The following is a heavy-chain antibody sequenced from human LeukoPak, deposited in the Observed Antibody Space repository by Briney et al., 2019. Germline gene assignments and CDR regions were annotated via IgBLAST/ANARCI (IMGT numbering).Heavy chain of an antibody. J-gene: IGHJ4*02. CDR3: ARQVDKGYGSGWTFDY. Sequence: SETLSLTCTVSGGSISSSSYYWGWIRQPPGKGLEWIGSIYYSGSTYYNPSLKSRVTISVDTSKNQFSLKLSSVTAADTAVYYCARQVDKGYGSGWTFDYWGQGTLVTVSS. CDR2: IYYSGST. V-gene: IGHV4-39*01. CDR1: GGSISSSSYY. D-gene: IGHD6-19*01.